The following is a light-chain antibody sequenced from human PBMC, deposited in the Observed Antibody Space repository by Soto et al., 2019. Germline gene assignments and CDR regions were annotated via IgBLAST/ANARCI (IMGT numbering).Light chain of an antibody. CDR1: QGISSY. Sequence: IHLTQSPSSLSASLGDRVTITCRASQGISSYLAWYQQKPGKAPQLLIYAASTLQSGVPSRFTGSGSGTDFTLTISSLQPEDFATYYCQQLNSYPLTFGGGTKVEFK. J-gene: IGKJ4*01. CDR2: AAS. CDR3: QQLNSYPLT. V-gene: IGKV1-9*01.